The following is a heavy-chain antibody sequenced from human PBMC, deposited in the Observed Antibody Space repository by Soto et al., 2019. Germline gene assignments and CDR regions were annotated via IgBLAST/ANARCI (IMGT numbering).Heavy chain of an antibody. V-gene: IGHV3-30-3*01. D-gene: IGHD3-3*01. J-gene: IGHJ6*02. CDR3: ARETYYDFWSGPYYGMDV. CDR2: ISYDGSNK. CDR1: GFTFSSYA. Sequence: QVQLVESGGGVVQLGRSLRLSCAASGFTFSSYAMHWVRQAPGKGLEWVAVISYDGSNKYYADSVKGRFTISRDNSKNTLYLQMNSLRAEDTAVYYCARETYYDFWSGPYYGMDVWGQGTTVTVSS.